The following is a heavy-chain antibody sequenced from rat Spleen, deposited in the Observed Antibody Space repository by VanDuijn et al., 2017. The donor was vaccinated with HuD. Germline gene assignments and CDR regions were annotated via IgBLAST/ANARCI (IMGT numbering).Heavy chain of an antibody. J-gene: IGHJ1*01. V-gene: IGHV5-22*01. CDR2: IDYEGSST. CDR3: ARHGPGSWYFDF. D-gene: IGHD5-1*01. CDR1: GFTFSDYY. Sequence: EVQLVESGGGLVQPGRSLKLSCAASGFTFSDYYMAWLRQAPKKGLEWVASIDYEGSSTYYGDSVKGRFTISRDNAKSTLYLQMNSLRSEDTATYYCARHGPGSWYFDFWGPGTMVTVSS.